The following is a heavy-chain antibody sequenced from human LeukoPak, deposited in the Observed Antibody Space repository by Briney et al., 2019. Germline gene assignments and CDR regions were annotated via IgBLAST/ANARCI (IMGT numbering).Heavy chain of an antibody. Sequence: GGSLRLSCAASGFTFSDYYMSWIRQAPGKGLEWVSYISSSSSYTNNADSVKGRFTISRDSAKNSLYLQMNSLRAEDTAVYYCASSYDYYNSSGYSPSGYWGQGTLVTVSS. V-gene: IGHV3-11*06. CDR1: GFTFSDYY. CDR3: ASSYDYYNSSGYSPSGY. CDR2: ISSSSSYT. J-gene: IGHJ4*02. D-gene: IGHD3-22*01.